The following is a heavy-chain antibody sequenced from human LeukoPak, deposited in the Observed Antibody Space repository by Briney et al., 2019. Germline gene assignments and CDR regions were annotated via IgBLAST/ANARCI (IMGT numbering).Heavy chain of an antibody. Sequence: SETLSLTCTVSGGSISSYCWSWIRQPPGKGLEWIGYIYTSGSTNYNPSLKSRVTISVDTSKNQFSLKLSSVTAADTAVYYCARGGYCSGGSCYTNWGQGTLVTVSS. J-gene: IGHJ4*02. CDR3: ARGGYCSGGSCYTN. D-gene: IGHD2-15*01. V-gene: IGHV4-4*09. CDR1: GGSISSYC. CDR2: IYTSGST.